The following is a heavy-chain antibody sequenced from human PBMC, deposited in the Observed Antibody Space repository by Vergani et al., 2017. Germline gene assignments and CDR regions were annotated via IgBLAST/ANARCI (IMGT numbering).Heavy chain of an antibody. Sequence: EVQLVQSGAEVKKPGESLKISCKGSGYSFTSYWIGWVRQMPGKGLEWMGRIDPSDSYTNYSPSFQGHVTISADKSISTAYLQWSSLKASDTAMYYCARSFHSSGWYGGEDYWGQGTLVTVSS. V-gene: IGHV5-10-1*01. J-gene: IGHJ4*02. D-gene: IGHD6-19*01. CDR2: IDPSDSYT. CDR3: ARSFHSSGWYGGEDY. CDR1: GYSFTSYW.